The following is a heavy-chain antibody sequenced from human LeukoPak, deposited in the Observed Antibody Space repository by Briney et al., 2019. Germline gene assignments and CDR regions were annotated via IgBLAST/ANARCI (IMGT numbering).Heavy chain of an antibody. CDR1: GFTFSSYA. V-gene: IGHV3-23*01. D-gene: IGHD3-3*01. Sequence: GGSLRLSCAASGFTFSSYAMSWVRQAPWKGLEWVSAISGSGGSTYYADSVKGRFTISRDNSKNTLYLQMNSLRAEDTAVYYCASAPIDFWSGYSYYYMDVWGKGTTVTASS. J-gene: IGHJ6*03. CDR3: ASAPIDFWSGYSYYYMDV. CDR2: ISGSGGST.